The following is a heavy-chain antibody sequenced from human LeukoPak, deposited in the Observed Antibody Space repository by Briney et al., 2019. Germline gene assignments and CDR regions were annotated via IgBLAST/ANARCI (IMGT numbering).Heavy chain of an antibody. D-gene: IGHD2-2*01. CDR3: ARNGEYCSSTSCGDY. CDR1: GFTFSSCG. V-gene: IGHV3-30*02. CDR2: IRYVGSDK. J-gene: IGHJ4*02. Sequence: QPGGSLRLSCAASGFTFSSCGMHWVRQAPGKGLEWVAFIRYVGSDKYYADSVKGRFTVSRDNSKNTLYLQMNSLRAEDTAVYYCARNGEYCSSTSCGDYWGQGTLVTVSS.